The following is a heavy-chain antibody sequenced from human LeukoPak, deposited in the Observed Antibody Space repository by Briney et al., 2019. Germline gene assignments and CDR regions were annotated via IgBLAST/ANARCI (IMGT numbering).Heavy chain of an antibody. CDR3: VRREGYSSSPLGS. CDR1: GGSISNYY. D-gene: IGHD2-15*01. J-gene: IGHJ5*02. V-gene: IGHV4-59*01. Sequence: PSETLSLTRTVSGGSISNYYWTWIRQPPGKGLEWIGYVHSSGINHYSPAVRSRVTMSLDTSKNQFSLNLSSVTAADTAFYYCVRREGYSSSPLGSWGQGTLVTVSS. CDR2: VHSSGIN.